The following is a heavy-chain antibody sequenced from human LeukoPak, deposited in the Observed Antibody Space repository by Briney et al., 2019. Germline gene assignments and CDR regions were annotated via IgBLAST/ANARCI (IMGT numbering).Heavy chain of an antibody. J-gene: IGHJ4*02. Sequence: SETPSLTCTVTGGSTSGYYWTWIRQPPGKGLEYIGYIYYSGSTNHNPSLKSRVTISVDTSNNQFSLKLSSVTAADTSVHYCARGRYTYVYWGQGTLVTVSS. CDR1: GGSTSGYY. D-gene: IGHD5-18*01. V-gene: IGHV4-59*01. CDR2: IYYSGST. CDR3: ARGRYTYVY.